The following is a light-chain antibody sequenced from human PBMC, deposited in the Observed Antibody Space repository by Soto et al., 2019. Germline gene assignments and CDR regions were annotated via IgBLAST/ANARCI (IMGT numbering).Light chain of an antibody. Sequence: DIQMTQYPSTLSASVGDRVTITCRASQSINTWLAWYQEKPWEAPKLLIYEVSTLERGVPSRFSGSGSGTEFPLTISSLQPDEFATFFCQQYSTYSRTFGQGTKVEVK. CDR1: QSINTW. V-gene: IGKV1-5*03. CDR3: QQYSTYSRT. CDR2: EVS. J-gene: IGKJ1*01.